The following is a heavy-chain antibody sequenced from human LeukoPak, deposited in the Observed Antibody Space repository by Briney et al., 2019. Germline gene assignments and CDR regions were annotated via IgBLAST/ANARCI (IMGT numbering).Heavy chain of an antibody. CDR1: GGSISSGGYY. CDR2: IYYSGST. V-gene: IGHV4-31*03. CDR3: ASNSMVATWYAFDI. D-gene: IGHD5-12*01. J-gene: IGHJ3*02. Sequence: SQTLSLTCTVSGGSISSGGYYWSWIRQHPGKGLEWIGYIYYSGSTCYNPSLKSRVTISVDTSKNQFSLKLSSVTAADTAVYYCASNSMVATWYAFDIWGQGTMVTVSS.